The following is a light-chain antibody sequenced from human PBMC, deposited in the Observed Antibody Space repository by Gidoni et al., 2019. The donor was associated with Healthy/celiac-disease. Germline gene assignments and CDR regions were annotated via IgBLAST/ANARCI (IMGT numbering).Light chain of an antibody. J-gene: IGLJ2*01. CDR3: QAWDSSTVV. CDR2: QDS. V-gene: IGLV3-1*01. Sequence: SYELTQPPSVSVSPGQTASITCSGDKLWYKYACWYTQKPGQSPVLVIYQDSKRPSGIPERFSGSNSGNTATLTISGTQAMDEADYYCQAWDSSTVVFGGGTKLTVL. CDR1: KLWYKY.